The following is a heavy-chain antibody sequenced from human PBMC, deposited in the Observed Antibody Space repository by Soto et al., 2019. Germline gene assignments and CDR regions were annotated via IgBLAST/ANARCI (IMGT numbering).Heavy chain of an antibody. D-gene: IGHD3-3*01. Sequence: SETLSLTCTVSGGSISTGGYYWSWIRQYPGKGLEWLGYIDDSGYTSYNPSLQSRLTLSMDTSKNQFSLKLSSATAADTAVYFCARKQAGFFFGIDYWGQGTLVTVSS. CDR1: GGSISTGGYY. CDR3: ARKQAGFFFGIDY. CDR2: IDDSGYT. J-gene: IGHJ4*02. V-gene: IGHV4-31*03.